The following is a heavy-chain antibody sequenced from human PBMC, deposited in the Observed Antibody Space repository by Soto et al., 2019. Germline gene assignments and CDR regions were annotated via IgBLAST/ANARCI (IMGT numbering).Heavy chain of an antibody. J-gene: IGHJ6*02. V-gene: IGHV3-53*01. Sequence: GGSLRLSCAVFGFIVGSKCMTWVRQAPGKGLEWVSVIYTGGSTHYADSARGRFTIYRDSSKNTLYLQMNSLRAEDAAVYYCTSYSGYGMDVWGQGTTVTVSS. CDR1: GFIVGSKC. CDR3: TSYSGYGMDV. CDR2: IYTGGST. D-gene: IGHD2-21*01.